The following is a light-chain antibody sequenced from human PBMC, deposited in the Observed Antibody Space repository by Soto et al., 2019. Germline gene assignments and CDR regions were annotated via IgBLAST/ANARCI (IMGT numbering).Light chain of an antibody. CDR2: KAS. CDR3: QQYNSYS. CDR1: QTISSW. V-gene: IGKV1-5*03. Sequence: DLQMTQSPSTLSGSVGARVTITCRASQTISSWLAWYQQKPGKAPKLLIYKASTLKSGVPSRFSGSGSGTEFTLTISSLQPDDFATYYCQQYNSYSFGQGTKVDIK. J-gene: IGKJ1*01.